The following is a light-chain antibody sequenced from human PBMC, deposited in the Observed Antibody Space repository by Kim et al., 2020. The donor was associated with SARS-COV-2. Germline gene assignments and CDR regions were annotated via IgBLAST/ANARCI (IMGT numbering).Light chain of an antibody. Sequence: GQSVTSSCTGTSSDVGCYNYVSWYQQHPGKAPKLMIYDVSKRPSGVPDRFSGSKSGNTASLTISGLQAEDEADYYCCSYAGSYTYVFGTGTKVTVL. V-gene: IGLV2-11*01. CDR2: DVS. CDR3: CSYAGSYTYV. CDR1: SSDVGCYNY. J-gene: IGLJ1*01.